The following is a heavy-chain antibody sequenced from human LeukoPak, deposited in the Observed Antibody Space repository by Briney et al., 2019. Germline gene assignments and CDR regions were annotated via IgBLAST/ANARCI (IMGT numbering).Heavy chain of an antibody. V-gene: IGHV3-30*02. Sequence: GGSLRLSCAASGFTLTSYGMHWVRQAPGKGLEWVAFIRYDGSNKYYADSVKGRFTISRDNSKNTLYLQMNSLRAEDTAVYYCRGEGVIVPAAIGWFDPWGQGTLVTVSS. CDR3: RGEGVIVPAAIGWFDP. CDR1: GFTLTSYG. D-gene: IGHD2-2*02. J-gene: IGHJ5*02. CDR2: IRYDGSNK.